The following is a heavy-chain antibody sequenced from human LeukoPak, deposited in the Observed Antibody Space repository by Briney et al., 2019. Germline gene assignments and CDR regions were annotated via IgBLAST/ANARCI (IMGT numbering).Heavy chain of an antibody. V-gene: IGHV3-7*01. Sequence: GGSLRLSCAASGFTFSSYWMSWVRQAPGKGLEGVANIKQDGSEKYYVDSVKGRFTISRDNAKNSLYLQMNSLRAEDTAVYYCARVPMIVVVDAFDIWGQGTMVTVSS. D-gene: IGHD3-22*01. CDR1: GFTFSSYW. CDR3: ARVPMIVVVDAFDI. CDR2: IKQDGSEK. J-gene: IGHJ3*02.